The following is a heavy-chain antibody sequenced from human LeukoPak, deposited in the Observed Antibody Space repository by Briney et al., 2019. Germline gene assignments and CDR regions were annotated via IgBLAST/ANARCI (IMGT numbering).Heavy chain of an antibody. Sequence: PGGSLRLSCAASGFTVSSNYMSWVRQAPGKGLEYVSSIGPNGASTLYADSVKGRFTISRDNSKNALYLQLTSLRLEDTALYYCVKDLTGTWSFDYWGQGTLVTVSS. CDR2: IGPNGAST. V-gene: IGHV3-64D*06. J-gene: IGHJ4*02. CDR3: VKDLTGTWSFDY. CDR1: GFTVSSNY. D-gene: IGHD3-9*01.